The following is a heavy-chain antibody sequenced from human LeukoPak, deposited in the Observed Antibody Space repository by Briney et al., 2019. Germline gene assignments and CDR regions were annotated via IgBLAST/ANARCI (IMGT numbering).Heavy chain of an antibody. J-gene: IGHJ4*02. CDR1: RYAFTTYC. CDR3: ARDRRSSGWFLSHFDY. D-gene: IGHD6-19*01. V-gene: IGHV1-46*01. Sequence: ASVKVSCKASRYAFTTYCIHWVRLAPGQGLQWMGIINPSAGGTVYAQKFQGRVTMTRDTSINTVYMELSSLRSDDTAVYYCARDRRSSGWFLSHFDYWGQGALVTVSS. CDR2: INPSAGGT.